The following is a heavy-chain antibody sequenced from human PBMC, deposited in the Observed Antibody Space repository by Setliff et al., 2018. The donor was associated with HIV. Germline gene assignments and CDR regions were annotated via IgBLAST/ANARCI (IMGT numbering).Heavy chain of an antibody. J-gene: IGHJ4*02. V-gene: IGHV3-33*06. D-gene: IGHD6-13*01. CDR2: IWYDGSHE. CDR3: AKDPFTSSWYGFDY. Sequence: LRLSCAASGFTFSSYGMHLVRQAPGKGLEWVAVIWYDGSHETYADSVRGRFSISRDNSKNTLYLQMDSLRPEDTGFYYCAKDPFTSSWYGFDYWGQGALVTVSS. CDR1: GFTFSSYG.